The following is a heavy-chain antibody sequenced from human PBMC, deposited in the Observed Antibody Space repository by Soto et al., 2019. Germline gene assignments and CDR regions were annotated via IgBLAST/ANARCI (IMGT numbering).Heavy chain of an antibody. CDR3: AKGRGYCSSTSCYVGSDY. Sequence: EVQLLESGGGLVQPGGALRLSCAASGLTCSSYAMRWVRQAPGQGLEWVSAISGSGGSTYYADSVKGRITISRDNSKKTQYLQMNSLRSEATAVYYCAKGRGYCSSTSCYVGSDYWGQGTLVTVSS. J-gene: IGHJ4*02. CDR1: GLTCSSYA. CDR2: ISGSGGST. V-gene: IGHV3-23*01. D-gene: IGHD2-2*01.